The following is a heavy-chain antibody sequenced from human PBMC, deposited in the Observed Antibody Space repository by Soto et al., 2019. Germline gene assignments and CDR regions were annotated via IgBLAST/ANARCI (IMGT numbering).Heavy chain of an antibody. D-gene: IGHD2-15*01. CDR1: GYTLTKYY. CDR2: INPSAGTT. J-gene: IGHJ4*02. V-gene: IGHV1-46*01. CDR3: ARCKCYGRSHHFDF. Sequence: ASVKVSCKASGYTLTKYYINWVRQAPGQGLEWIGIINPSAGTTKYAQKFLGRITMTADKATSTVSIDLSSLRSEDTAIYFCARCKCYGRSHHFDFWGRGTLVTVSS.